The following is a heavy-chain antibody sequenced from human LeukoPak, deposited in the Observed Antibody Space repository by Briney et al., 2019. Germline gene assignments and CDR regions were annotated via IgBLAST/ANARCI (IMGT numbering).Heavy chain of an antibody. V-gene: IGHV3-21*01. CDR3: AREYYGSGPYYYYYYYMDV. CDR1: GFTFSSYS. CDR2: ISSSSSYI. D-gene: IGHD3-10*01. Sequence: GGSLRLSCAASGFTFSSYSMNWVRQAPGKGLEWVSSISSSSSYIYYADSVKGRFTISRDNAKNSLYLQMNSLRAEDTAVYYCAREYYGSGPYYYYYYYMDVWGKGTTVTISS. J-gene: IGHJ6*03.